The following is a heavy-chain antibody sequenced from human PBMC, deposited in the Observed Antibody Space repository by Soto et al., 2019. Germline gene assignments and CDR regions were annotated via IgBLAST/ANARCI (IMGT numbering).Heavy chain of an antibody. CDR1: GGTFSSYA. V-gene: IGHV1-69*13. Sequence: GASVKVSCKASGGTFSSYAISWVRQAPGQGLEWMGGIIPILGTANYAQKFQGRVTITADESTSTAYMELSSLRSEDTAVYYCARVVGSSSGLDYYYGMDVWGQGTTVTVSS. CDR3: ARVVGSSSGLDYYYGMDV. D-gene: IGHD6-6*01. J-gene: IGHJ6*02. CDR2: IIPILGTA.